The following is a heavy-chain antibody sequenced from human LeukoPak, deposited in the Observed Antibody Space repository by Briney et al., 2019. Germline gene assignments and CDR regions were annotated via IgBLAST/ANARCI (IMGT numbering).Heavy chain of an antibody. D-gene: IGHD3-10*01. CDR3: TRGSPLSGATRSPFDH. CDR1: GYTFTDYY. J-gene: IGHJ4*02. V-gene: IGHV1-2*02. CDR2: INPNSGGT. Sequence: ASVKVSCKASGYTFTDYYMHWVRQAPGQGLEWMGWINPNSGGTNYAQKFQGRVTMARDTSISTAYMELSSLTSDDAAVYYCTRGSPLSGATRSPFDHWGQGTLVTVSS.